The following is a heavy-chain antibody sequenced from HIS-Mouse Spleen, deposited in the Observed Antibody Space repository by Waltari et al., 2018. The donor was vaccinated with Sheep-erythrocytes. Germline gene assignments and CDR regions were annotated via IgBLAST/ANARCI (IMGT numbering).Heavy chain of an antibody. J-gene: IGHJ1*01. CDR1: GYSFTSYW. CDR3: ARLYSSSNINFQH. CDR2: IYPGDSDT. D-gene: IGHD6-6*01. Sequence: EVQLVQSGAEVKKPGESLTISCKGSGYSFTSYWIGWVRQMPGKGLEWMGIIYPGDSDTRYSTAYLQWSSLKASDTAMYYCARLYSSSNINFQHWGQGTLVTVSS. V-gene: IGHV5-51*03.